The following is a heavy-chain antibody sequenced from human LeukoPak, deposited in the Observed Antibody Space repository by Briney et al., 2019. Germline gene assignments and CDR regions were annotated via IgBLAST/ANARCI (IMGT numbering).Heavy chain of an antibody. CDR1: GFTFSIYA. Sequence: GGSLRLSCAASGFTFSIYAMTWVRRAPGKGLEWVTAISGRGTTYYADYVKGRFTVSRDNSKNTLYLQMNSLRAEDTAVYYCAKNPMVRGSTYDYWGQGTLVTVSS. CDR3: AKNPMVRGSTYDY. D-gene: IGHD3-10*01. V-gene: IGHV3-23*01. CDR2: ISGRGTT. J-gene: IGHJ4*02.